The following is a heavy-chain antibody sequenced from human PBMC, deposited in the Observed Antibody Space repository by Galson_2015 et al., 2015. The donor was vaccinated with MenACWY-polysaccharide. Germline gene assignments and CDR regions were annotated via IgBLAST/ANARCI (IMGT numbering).Heavy chain of an antibody. V-gene: IGHV3-23*01. Sequence: SLRLSCAASGFSTTSYAVNWVRQAPGKGLEWAGVISGSGIDIRYADSVKGRFTISRDTSKSTLYLQMDSVRAEDTAKYYCAKSSQWGAAAVGSFDHWGQGTLVTVSS. J-gene: IGHJ4*02. D-gene: IGHD6-13*01. CDR2: ISGSGIDI. CDR1: GFSTTSYA. CDR3: AKSSQWGAAAVGSFDH.